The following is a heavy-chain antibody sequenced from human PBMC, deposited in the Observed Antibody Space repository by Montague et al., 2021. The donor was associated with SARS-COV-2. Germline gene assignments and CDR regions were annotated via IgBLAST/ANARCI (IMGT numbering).Heavy chain of an antibody. D-gene: IGHD3-16*02. CDR2: ISCSATS. CDR3: ARLGITLGGVIVIRYYFDF. V-gene: IGHV4-39*01. CDR1: GASRSTKNYY. Sequence: SETLSLTCTFSGASRSTKNYYWGWIRQPPGKGLEWIGSISCSATSYSNPSLKSRVTMSVDTSGNQLSLNLSSVTVADTAVYYCARLGITLGGVIVIRYYFDFWGQGTLVTVSS. J-gene: IGHJ4*02.